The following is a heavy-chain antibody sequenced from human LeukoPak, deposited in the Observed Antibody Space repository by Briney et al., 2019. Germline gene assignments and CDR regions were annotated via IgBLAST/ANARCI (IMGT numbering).Heavy chain of an antibody. V-gene: IGHV3-49*04. D-gene: IGHD3-22*01. J-gene: IGHJ4*02. CDR2: IRSKAYGGTT. Sequence: GGSLRLSCTASGFTFGDYAMSWVRQAPGKGLEWVGFIRSKAYGGTTEYAASVKGRFTISRDDSKSIAYLQMNSLKTEDTAVYYCTRSLYYYDSSGYYYWGQGTLVTVSS. CDR1: GFTFGDYA. CDR3: TRSLYYYDSSGYYY.